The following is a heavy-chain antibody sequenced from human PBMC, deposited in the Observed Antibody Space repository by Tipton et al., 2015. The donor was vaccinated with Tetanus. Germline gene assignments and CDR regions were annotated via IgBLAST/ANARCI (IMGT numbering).Heavy chain of an antibody. D-gene: IGHD3-22*01. J-gene: IGHJ4*02. CDR2: IGGSGGAS. V-gene: IGHV3-23*01. Sequence: GSLRLSCAASGFMFSSYTMSWVRQAPGKGLECVSAIGGSGGASYYADSVKGRFTISRDNSKSTLYLQVHSLRVEDTAIYYCARGMDYDSSGIDDFWGQGTLVTVSS. CDR1: GFMFSSYT. CDR3: ARGMDYDSSGIDDF.